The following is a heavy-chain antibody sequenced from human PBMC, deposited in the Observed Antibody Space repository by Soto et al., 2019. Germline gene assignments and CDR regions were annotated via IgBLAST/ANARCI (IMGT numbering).Heavy chain of an antibody. Sequence: GGSLRLSCAASGFTFSSYSMNWVRQAPGKGLEWVSSISSSSSYIYYADSVKGRFTISRDNAKNSLYLQMNSLRAEDTAVYYCARDLVASFLGGSGSYYDYWGQGTLVTVSS. V-gene: IGHV3-21*01. CDR1: GFTFSSYS. CDR3: ARDLVASFLGGSGSYYDY. CDR2: ISSSSSYI. J-gene: IGHJ4*02. D-gene: IGHD3-10*01.